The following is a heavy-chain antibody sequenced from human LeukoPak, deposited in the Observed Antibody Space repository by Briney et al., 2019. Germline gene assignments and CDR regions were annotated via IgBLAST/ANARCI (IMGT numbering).Heavy chain of an antibody. J-gene: IGHJ3*02. Sequence: GALRLSCAASGFTFSSYAMSWVRQAPGKGLEWVSAISGSGGNTYYADSVKGRFTISRDNAKNSLYLQMNSLRAEDTAVYYCAKEGGGSQGTDIWGQGTMVTVSS. CDR3: AKEGGGSQGTDI. D-gene: IGHD1-26*01. CDR1: GFTFSSYA. V-gene: IGHV3-23*01. CDR2: ISGSGGNT.